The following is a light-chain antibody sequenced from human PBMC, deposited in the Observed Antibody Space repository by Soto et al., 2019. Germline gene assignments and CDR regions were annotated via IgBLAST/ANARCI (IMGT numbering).Light chain of an antibody. CDR3: QQYNRYKS. V-gene: IGKV1-5*01. CDR1: QSISSR. J-gene: IGKJ5*01. Sequence: DIPMTQSPSTLSASVGDRVTITCRASQSISSRLAWYQQKPGKAPKVLIYDASSLETGVSSSFSGSGSGTEFTLTISSRQPADSATYYCQQYNRYKSFGQGTRVELK. CDR2: DAS.